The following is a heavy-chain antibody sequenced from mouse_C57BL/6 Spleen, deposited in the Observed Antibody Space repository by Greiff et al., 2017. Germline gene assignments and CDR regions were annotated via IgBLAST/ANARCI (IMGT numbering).Heavy chain of an antibody. CDR1: GYTFTSYW. J-gene: IGHJ3*01. CDR2: IDPSDSYT. V-gene: IGHV1-69*01. Sequence: QVQLKQPGAELVMPGASVKLSCKASGYTFTSYWMHWVKQRPGQGLEWIGEIDPSDSYTNSNQKFKGKSTLTVDKSSSTAYMQLSSLTSEDSAVYYCAKGDPWFAYWGQGTLVTVSA. CDR3: AKGDPWFAY.